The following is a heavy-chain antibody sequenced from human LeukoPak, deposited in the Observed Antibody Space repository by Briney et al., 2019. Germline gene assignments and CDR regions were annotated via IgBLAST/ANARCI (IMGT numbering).Heavy chain of an antibody. V-gene: IGHV1-18*01. Sequence: ASVKVSCKASGYTFTSYGISWVRQAPGQGLEWMGWISAYNGNTNYAQKLQGRVTMTTDTSTSTAYMVLRSLRSDDTAVYYCARDCSGGSCYLYFDYWGQGTLVTVSS. D-gene: IGHD2-15*01. J-gene: IGHJ4*02. CDR1: GYTFTSYG. CDR3: ARDCSGGSCYLYFDY. CDR2: ISAYNGNT.